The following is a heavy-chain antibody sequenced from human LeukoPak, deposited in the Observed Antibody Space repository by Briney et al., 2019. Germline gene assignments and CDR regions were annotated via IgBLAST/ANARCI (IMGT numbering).Heavy chain of an antibody. CDR1: GLTLSNAW. J-gene: IGHJ3*01. CDR2: MKSMVSGGTP. Sequence: PGGSLRLSCEASGLTLSNAWIHWVRQAPGKGLEWVGRMKSMVSGGTPDYAAPVRGRFTISRDDSKNTLYLQMNSLTTEDGAVYYCSTDFLWGQGTMVTVSS. CDR3: STDFL. V-gene: IGHV3-15*01.